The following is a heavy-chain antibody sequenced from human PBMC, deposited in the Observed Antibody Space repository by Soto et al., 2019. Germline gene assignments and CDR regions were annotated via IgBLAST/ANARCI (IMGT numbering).Heavy chain of an antibody. Sequence: QVQLQESGPGLVKPSQTLSLTCTVSGGSISSGGYFWSWIRQHPGKGLEWIGFIYYSGSTYYNPSLKSRVAXSXAXSXXQFSLKLSSVTAADTAVYYCAREGAAPYYYYGMDVWGQGTTVTVSS. CDR3: AREGAAPYYYYGMDV. CDR2: IYYSGST. J-gene: IGHJ6*02. D-gene: IGHD6-6*01. CDR1: GGSISSGGYF. V-gene: IGHV4-31*03.